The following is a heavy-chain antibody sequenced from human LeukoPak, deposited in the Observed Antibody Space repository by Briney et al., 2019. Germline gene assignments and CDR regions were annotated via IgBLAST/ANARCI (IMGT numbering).Heavy chain of an antibody. J-gene: IGHJ5*02. CDR2: INPNSGGT. D-gene: IGHD3-3*01. CDR1: GYTFTGYY. V-gene: IGHV1-2*02. Sequence: GASVKVSCKASGYTFTGYYMHWVRQAPGQGLEWMGWINPNSGGTNYAQKFQGRVTMTRDTSISTAYMELSRLRSDDTAVYYCARTPPPLRSLEWLSQNLNWFDPWGQGTLVTVSS. CDR3: ARTPPPLRSLEWLSQNLNWFDP.